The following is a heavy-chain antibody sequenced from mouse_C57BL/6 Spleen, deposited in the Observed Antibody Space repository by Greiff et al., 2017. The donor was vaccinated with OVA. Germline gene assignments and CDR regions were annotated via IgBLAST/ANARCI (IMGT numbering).Heavy chain of an antibody. V-gene: IGHV1-15*01. J-gene: IGHJ4*01. CDR3: TRWRFYYGNPYYAMEY. D-gene: IGHD2-1*01. CDR1: GYTFTDYE. CDR2: IDPETGGT. Sequence: QVQLKESGAELVRPGASVTLSCKASGYTFTDYEMHWVKQTPVHGLEWIGAIDPETGGTAYNQKFKGKAILTADKSSSTAYMELRSLTSEDSAVYYCTRWRFYYGNPYYAMEYWGQGTTVTVSS.